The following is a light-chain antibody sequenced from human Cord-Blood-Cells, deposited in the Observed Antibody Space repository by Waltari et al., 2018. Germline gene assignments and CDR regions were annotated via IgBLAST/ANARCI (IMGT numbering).Light chain of an antibody. V-gene: IGKV1-39*01. CDR2: AAS. CDR1: QSISSY. CDR3: QQSYNTPYT. Sequence: DIQMTQSPSSLSASVGDRVTITCRASQSISSYLNWYQQKPGKAPKLLIYAASSLQSGVPSRFSGSGSGTDFTLTISSLQPEDFATDYCQQSYNTPYTFGQGTKLEIK. J-gene: IGKJ2*01.